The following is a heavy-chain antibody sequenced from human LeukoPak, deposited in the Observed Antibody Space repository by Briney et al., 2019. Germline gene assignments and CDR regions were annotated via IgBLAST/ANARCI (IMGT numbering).Heavy chain of an antibody. CDR2: IYSGGNT. J-gene: IGHJ5*01. V-gene: IGHV3-66*01. D-gene: IGHD2-2*01. CDR3: ASSREATSNWFVY. CDR1: GFTFSTYW. Sequence: GGSLRLSCAASGFTFSTYWMTWVRQAPGKGLEWVSVIYSGGNTYYTDSVQGRFTISRDNSKNTLYLQMNSLRAEDTAVYHCASSREATSNWFVYWGQGTLVTVSS.